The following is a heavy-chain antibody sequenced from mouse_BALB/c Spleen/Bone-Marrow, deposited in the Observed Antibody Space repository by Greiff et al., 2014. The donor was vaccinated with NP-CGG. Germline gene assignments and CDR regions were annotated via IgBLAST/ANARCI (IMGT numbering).Heavy chain of an antibody. Sequence: EVQLQESGAELVKPGASVKLSCTASGFNIKDTYMHWVKLRPEQGLEWIGRIDPANGNTKYDPKFQGKATITADTSSNTAYLQLSSLTSEDTAVYYCARYCYGSSYFDYWGQGTTLTVSS. CDR2: IDPANGNT. J-gene: IGHJ2*01. CDR3: ARYCYGSSYFDY. D-gene: IGHD1-1*01. CDR1: GFNIKDTY. V-gene: IGHV14-3*02.